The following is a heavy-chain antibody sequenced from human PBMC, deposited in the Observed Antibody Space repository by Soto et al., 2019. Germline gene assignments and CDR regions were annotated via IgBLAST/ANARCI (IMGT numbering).Heavy chain of an antibody. CDR1: GASISSSY. D-gene: IGHD3-22*01. V-gene: IGHV4-59*01. Sequence: SETLSLTCTVSGASISSSYWSWIRQSPGKGLEWIGYVHYSGNTKYNPSLKSRVTMSVDTSKNQFSLKLSSMTAADTAMYYCARGYYDSNGQSNSFDIWGQGTMVTVSS. CDR3: ARGYYDSNGQSNSFDI. CDR2: VHYSGNT. J-gene: IGHJ3*02.